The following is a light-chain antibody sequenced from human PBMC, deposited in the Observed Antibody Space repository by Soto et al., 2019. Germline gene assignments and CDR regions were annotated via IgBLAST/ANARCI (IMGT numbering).Light chain of an antibody. Sequence: IVMPQTTATLSVSPGERATLSCRASQSVSSNLAWYQQKPGQAPRLLIYGASTRATGIPARFSGSGSGTEFTLTISSLQSEDFAVYYCQQYNNWPTTFGQGTKVAIK. V-gene: IGKV3-15*01. CDR3: QQYNNWPTT. CDR2: GAS. J-gene: IGKJ1*01. CDR1: QSVSSN.